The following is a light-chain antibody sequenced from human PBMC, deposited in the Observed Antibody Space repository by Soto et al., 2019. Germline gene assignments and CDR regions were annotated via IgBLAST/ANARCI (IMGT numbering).Light chain of an antibody. CDR2: DAS. J-gene: IGKJ1*01. CDR1: QSINRH. CDR3: QQRSNWPRT. Sequence: ICLTQSPAPLSLSPGERATLSCRASQSINRHLAWYRQKPGQAPRLLIYDASNRATGIPARFSGSGSGTDFTLTISSLEPEDFAVYYCQQRSNWPRTFGQGTKVDIK. V-gene: IGKV3-11*01.